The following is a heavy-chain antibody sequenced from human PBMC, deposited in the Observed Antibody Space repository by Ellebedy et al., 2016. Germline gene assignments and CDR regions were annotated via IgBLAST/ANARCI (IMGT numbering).Heavy chain of an antibody. J-gene: IGHJ4*02. CDR1: GYTFTNYW. D-gene: IGHD4-23*01. V-gene: IGHV5-51*01. CDR3: ARHGDGGLFQY. CDR2: INPQDSDT. Sequence: GESLKISCKGSGYTFTNYWIGWVRQMPGKGLEWMGIINPQDSDTRYNPSFQGQVTLSVDKSINTASLQWSSLKASDTAIYYCARHGDGGLFQYWGQGTLVTVSS.